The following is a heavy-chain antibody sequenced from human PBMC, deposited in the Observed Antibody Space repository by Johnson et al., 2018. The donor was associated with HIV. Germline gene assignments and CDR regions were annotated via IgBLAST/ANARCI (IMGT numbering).Heavy chain of an antibody. CDR1: QFTFSSYY. J-gene: IGHJ3*01. Sequence: QVQLVESGGGLAKPAWSPRLSCAASQFTFSSYYMAWVRQAPGKGLEWVAFIRYDGSNKYYADSVKGRFTISRDNSKNTLYLQMNSLRAEDTAVYYCAREMAWEDAFDVWGQGTMVTVSS. CDR2: IRYDGSNK. V-gene: IGHV3-33*08. D-gene: IGHD5-24*01. CDR3: AREMAWEDAFDV.